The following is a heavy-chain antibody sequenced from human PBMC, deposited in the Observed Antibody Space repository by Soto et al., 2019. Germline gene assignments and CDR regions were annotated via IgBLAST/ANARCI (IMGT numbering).Heavy chain of an antibody. J-gene: IGHJ6*03. V-gene: IGHV4-59*08. CDR3: ARMSYYYYYMDV. Sequence: SXTLSLTCTVSGGSISRYYCSWIRQPPGKGLEWIGYIYYSGSTNYNPSLKSRVTISVDTSKNQFSLKLSSVTAADTAVYYCARMSYYYYYMDVWGKGTTVTVSS. CDR2: IYYSGST. CDR1: GGSISRYY.